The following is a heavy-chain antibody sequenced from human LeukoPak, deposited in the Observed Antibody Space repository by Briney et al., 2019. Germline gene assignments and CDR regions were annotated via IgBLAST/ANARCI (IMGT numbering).Heavy chain of an antibody. CDR1: GFTFSSYG. D-gene: IGHD4-17*01. V-gene: IGHV3-23*01. CDR2: IFGGGDTT. Sequence: GGSLRLSCAASGFTFSSYGMSWVRQAPGKGLEWVSSIFGGGDTTYYADSVKGRFTISRDNSKNTLYLQMNSLRAEDTAVYYCMIDREVTTLGRWFDPWGQGTLVTVSS. J-gene: IGHJ5*02. CDR3: MIDREVTTLGRWFDP.